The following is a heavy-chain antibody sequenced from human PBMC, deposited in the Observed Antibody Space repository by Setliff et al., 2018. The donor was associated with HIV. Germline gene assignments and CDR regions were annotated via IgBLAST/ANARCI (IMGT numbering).Heavy chain of an antibody. CDR2: ISSSSSYI. CDR1: GFTFSSYS. J-gene: IGHJ4*02. V-gene: IGHV3-21*01. Sequence: GGSLRLSCAASGFTFSSYSMNWVRQAPGKGLEWVSSISSSSSYIYYADSVKGRFTISRDNAKNSLYLQMNSLRAEDTAVYYCAFLGFYGGNFDYWVQGTLVTVSS. D-gene: IGHD4-17*01. CDR3: AFLGFYGGNFDY.